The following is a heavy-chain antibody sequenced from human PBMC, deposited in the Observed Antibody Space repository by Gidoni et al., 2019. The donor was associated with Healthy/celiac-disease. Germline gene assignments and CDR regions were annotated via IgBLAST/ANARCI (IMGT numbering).Heavy chain of an antibody. CDR1: GFTFSSYG. CDR2: IWYDGSNK. Sequence: QVQLVESGGGVVQPGRSLRRSCAASGFTFSSYGMNVVRQAPGKGLEWVEVIWYDGSNKYYADSVKGRFTISRDNSKNSLYLQMNSLRAEDTAVYYCARDFISGWRGPFDYWGQGTLVTVSS. D-gene: IGHD6-19*01. V-gene: IGHV3-33*01. J-gene: IGHJ4*02. CDR3: ARDFISGWRGPFDY.